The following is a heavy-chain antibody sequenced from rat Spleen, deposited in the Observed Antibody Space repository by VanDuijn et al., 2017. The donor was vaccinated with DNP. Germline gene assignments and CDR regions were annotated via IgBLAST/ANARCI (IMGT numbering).Heavy chain of an antibody. J-gene: IGHJ2*01. CDR2: ISSGGST. CDR3: TRDLNYGGYFDY. D-gene: IGHD1-11*01. Sequence: QVQLKESGPGLVQPSQTLSLTCTVPGFSLTSYGVSWVRQPPGKGLEWIAAISSGGSTYYNSALTSRLSISRDTSKSQVFLKMNSLQTEDTALYYCTRDLNYGGYFDYWGQGVMVTVSS. CDR1: GFSLTSYG. V-gene: IGHV2S12*01.